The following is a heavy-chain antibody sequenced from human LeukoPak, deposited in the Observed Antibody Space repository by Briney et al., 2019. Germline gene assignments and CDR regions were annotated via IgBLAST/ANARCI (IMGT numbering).Heavy chain of an antibody. V-gene: IGHV4-39*07. CDR2: IYYSGST. CDR3: ASLPRFKIQLWLFDY. Sequence: PSETLSLTCTVSGDSISSSSYYWGWIRQPPGKGLEWIGSIYYSGSTHYNPSLKSRVTISVDTSKNQFSLKLSSVTAADTAVYYCASLPRFKIQLWLFDYWGQGTLVTVSS. D-gene: IGHD5-18*01. CDR1: GDSISSSSYY. J-gene: IGHJ4*02.